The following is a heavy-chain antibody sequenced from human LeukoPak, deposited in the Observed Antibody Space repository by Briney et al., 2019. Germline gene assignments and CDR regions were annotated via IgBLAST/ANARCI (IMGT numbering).Heavy chain of an antibody. D-gene: IGHD6-19*01. Sequence: GGSLRLSCAASGFTFSNYAMSWVRQAAGKGLEWVSAITNSGSSTYYTDSVKGRFTISRDNSKNTLYLQMNSLRAEDTALYYCAKAYRTSGIAVAGWDYWGQGTLVTVSS. V-gene: IGHV3-23*01. CDR1: GFTFSNYA. J-gene: IGHJ4*02. CDR2: ITNSGSST. CDR3: AKAYRTSGIAVAGWDY.